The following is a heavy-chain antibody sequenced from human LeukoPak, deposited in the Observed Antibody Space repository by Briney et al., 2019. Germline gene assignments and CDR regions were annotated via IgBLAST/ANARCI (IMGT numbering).Heavy chain of an antibody. CDR3: ATYSYDILTGYYLDY. D-gene: IGHD3-9*01. V-gene: IGHV3-23*01. CDR2: ISGSGGST. J-gene: IGHJ4*02. CDR1: GVTFSSYA. Sequence: PPGGSLRLSCAASGVTFSSYAMSWVRQAPGKGLEWVSAISGSGGSTYYADSVKGRFTISRDNSKNTLYLQMNSLRAEDTAVYYCATYSYDILTGYYLDYWGQGTLVTVSS.